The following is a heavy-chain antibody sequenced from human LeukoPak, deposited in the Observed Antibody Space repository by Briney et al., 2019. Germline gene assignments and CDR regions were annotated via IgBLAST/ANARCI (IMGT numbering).Heavy chain of an antibody. D-gene: IGHD6-19*01. CDR3: ARDSSGWSPLFDY. J-gene: IGHJ4*02. Sequence: PSETLSLTCTVSGDSISSYYWSWIRQPPRKGLEWIGYISYSGSTNYNPSLKSRVTISIDTSKNQFSLRLSSVTAADTAVYYCARDSSGWSPLFDYWGQGTLVTVSS. CDR1: GDSISSYY. V-gene: IGHV4-59*01. CDR2: ISYSGST.